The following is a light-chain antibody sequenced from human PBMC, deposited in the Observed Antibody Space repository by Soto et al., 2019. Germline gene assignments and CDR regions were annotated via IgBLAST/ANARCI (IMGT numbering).Light chain of an antibody. J-gene: IGKJ4*01. CDR1: QSVSDY. V-gene: IGKV3-11*01. Sequence: ETVLTQSPARLSLSPGERATLSCRAGQSVSDYLAWYQQKPGQPPRLLFFDASNRVTGVPARFSAGGSGTDFTLTISRLEPEDFAVYYCQQFSSYPLTFGGGTKVEIK. CDR2: DAS. CDR3: QQFSSYPLT.